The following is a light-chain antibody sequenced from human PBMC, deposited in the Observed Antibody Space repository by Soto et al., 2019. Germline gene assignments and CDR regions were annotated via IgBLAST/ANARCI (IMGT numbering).Light chain of an antibody. J-gene: IGLJ1*01. Sequence: QSVLTQAPSVSGTPAKRVTIPGPGGTSIIGFYIVNWYQQIPGMAPKLLIYSNNQRPSGVPDRFSGSRTGSSASLAISGLQSEDEADYYCAAWDDSLNGYVFGAGTKLTVL. V-gene: IGLV1-44*01. CDR1: TSIIGFYI. CDR3: AAWDDSLNGYV. CDR2: SNN.